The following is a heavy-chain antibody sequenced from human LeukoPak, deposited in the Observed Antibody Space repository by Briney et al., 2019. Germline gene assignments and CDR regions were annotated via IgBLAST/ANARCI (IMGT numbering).Heavy chain of an antibody. CDR1: GGSISSGGYY. CDR3: ARVPVLEESYYGMDV. D-gene: IGHD4/OR15-4a*01. Sequence: SQTLSLTCTVSGGSISSGGYYWSWIRQHPGKGLEWIGYIYYSGSTYYNPSLKSRVTISVDTSKNQFSLKLSSVTAADTAVYYCARVPVLEESYYGMDVWGQGTTVTVPS. V-gene: IGHV4-31*03. CDR2: IYYSGST. J-gene: IGHJ6*02.